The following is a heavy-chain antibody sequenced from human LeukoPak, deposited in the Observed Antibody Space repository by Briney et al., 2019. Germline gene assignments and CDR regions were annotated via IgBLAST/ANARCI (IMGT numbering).Heavy chain of an antibody. D-gene: IGHD3-3*01. V-gene: IGHV1-69*06. CDR3: AREHNFWSDYYRDTYYFDY. CDR1: GGTFSSYA. CDR2: IIPIFGTA. Sequence: PGASVKVSCKASGGTFSSYAISWVRQAPGQGLEWMGGIIPIFGTANYAQKFQGRVTITADKSTSTAYMELSSLRSEDTAVYYCAREHNFWSDYYRDTYYFDYWGQGTLVTVSS. J-gene: IGHJ4*02.